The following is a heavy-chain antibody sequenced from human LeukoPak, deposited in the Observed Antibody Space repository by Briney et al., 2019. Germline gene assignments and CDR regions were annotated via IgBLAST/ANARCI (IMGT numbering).Heavy chain of an antibody. J-gene: IGHJ4*02. CDR1: GGTFSSYA. CDR2: IIPIFGTA. D-gene: IGHD2-21*02. CDR3: ARGGFLCGGDCPFDY. V-gene: IGHV1-69*05. Sequence: GASVKVSCKASGGTFSSYAISWVRQAPGQGLEWMGRIIPIFGTANYAQKFQGRVTITTDESTSTAYMELSSLRSEDTAVYYCARGGFLCGGDCPFDYWGQGTLVTLSS.